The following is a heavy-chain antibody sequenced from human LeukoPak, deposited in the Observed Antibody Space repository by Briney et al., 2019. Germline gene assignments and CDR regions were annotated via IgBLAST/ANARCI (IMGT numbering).Heavy chain of an antibody. CDR3: AVLGGDIVVVPAAIMYYYYYMDV. D-gene: IGHD2-2*01. CDR2: IYTSGST. J-gene: IGHJ6*03. Sequence: PSETLSLTCTVSGGSISSGSYYWSWIRQPAGKGLEWIGRIYTSGSTNYNPSLKSRVTISVDTSKNQFSLKLSSVTAADTAVYYCAVLGGDIVVVPAAIMYYYYYMDVWGKGTTVTISS. V-gene: IGHV4-61*02. CDR1: GGSISSGSYY.